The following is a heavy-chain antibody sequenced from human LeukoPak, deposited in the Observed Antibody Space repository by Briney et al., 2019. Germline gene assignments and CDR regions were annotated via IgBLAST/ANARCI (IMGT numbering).Heavy chain of an antibody. CDR1: GGSISSYY. CDR2: TYNSGTT. V-gene: IGHV4-4*09. J-gene: IGHJ4*02. D-gene: IGHD6-19*01. Sequence: PSETLSLTCTVSGGSISSYYWSWVRQPPGKGLQWIGNTYNSGTTNYNPSLESRVTISVDTSKNEFSLKLSSVTATDTAVYYCAHGRQWLAFDFWGQGILVTVSS. CDR3: AHGRQWLAFDF.